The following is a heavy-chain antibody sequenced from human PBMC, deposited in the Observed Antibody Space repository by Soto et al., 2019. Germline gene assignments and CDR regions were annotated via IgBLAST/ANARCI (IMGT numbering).Heavy chain of an antibody. CDR2: ISAYNGDT. J-gene: IGHJ6*02. CDR1: GYTFTTYG. V-gene: IGHV1-18*01. CDR3: AREGSWPYYYYGMDV. D-gene: IGHD6-13*01. Sequence: QVQLVQSGDEVKKPGASVKVSCKASGYTFTTYGISWVRQAPGQGLEWMGWISAYNGDTKYAQNVQDRVSMTTDTPTSTAYMELRSLRSYDTAVYYCAREGSWPYYYYGMDVWGQGTTVTVSS.